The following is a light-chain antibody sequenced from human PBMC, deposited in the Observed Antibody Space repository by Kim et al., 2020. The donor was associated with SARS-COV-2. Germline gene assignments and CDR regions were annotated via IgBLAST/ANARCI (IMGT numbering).Light chain of an antibody. CDR1: SNDVGYQG. V-gene: IGLV10-54*01. J-gene: IGLJ3*02. Sequence: QTATLTCTGNSNDVGYQGVAWLQQLQGHPPKLVSYRDNNRPSGISERFSASRSGNTASLTITGLQPEDEADYYCSSWDTSLSAWVFGGGTQLTVL. CDR2: RDN. CDR3: SSWDTSLSAWV.